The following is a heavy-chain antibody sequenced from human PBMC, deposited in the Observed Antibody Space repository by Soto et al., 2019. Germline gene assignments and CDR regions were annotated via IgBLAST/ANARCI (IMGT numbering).Heavy chain of an antibody. CDR2: IYTSGST. V-gene: IGHV4-4*07. Sequence: QVQLQESGPGLVKPSETLSLTCTVSGGSISSYYWSWIRQPAGKGLEWIGRIYTSGSTNYNPSLKSRVTMSVDPSKNQFSLKLSSVTAADTAVYYCARDGSSSPPHYYYYGMDVWGQGTTVTVSS. J-gene: IGHJ6*02. CDR3: ARDGSSSPPHYYYYGMDV. D-gene: IGHD6-6*01. CDR1: GGSISSYY.